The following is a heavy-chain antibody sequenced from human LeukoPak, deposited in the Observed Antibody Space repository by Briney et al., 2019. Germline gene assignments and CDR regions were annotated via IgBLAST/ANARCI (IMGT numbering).Heavy chain of an antibody. CDR2: ISSSSSYI. D-gene: IGHD2-21*01. J-gene: IGHJ2*01. CDR1: GSTFSSYS. CDR3: ARDMVVNAIRTWYFGL. V-gene: IGHV3-21*01. Sequence: GGSLRLSCAASGSTFSSYSMNWVRQAPGKGLEWVSSISSSSSYIYYADSVKGRFTISRDNAKNSLYLQMNSLRAEDTAVYYCARDMVVNAIRTWYFGLWGRGTLVTVSS.